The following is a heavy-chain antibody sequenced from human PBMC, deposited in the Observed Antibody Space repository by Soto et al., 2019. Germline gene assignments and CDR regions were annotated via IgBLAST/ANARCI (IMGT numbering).Heavy chain of an antibody. V-gene: IGHV4-59*07. CDR1: GASIGSYY. Sequence: SDSLSLSCTVNGASIGSYYWSWIRQPPGKGLEWIGYIYYSGSTNYNPSLKSRVTISVDTSKNQFSLKLSSVTAADTAVYYCARGRIQLWNPFDYWGQGTLVTVS. CDR2: IYYSGST. CDR3: ARGRIQLWNPFDY. J-gene: IGHJ4*02. D-gene: IGHD5-18*01.